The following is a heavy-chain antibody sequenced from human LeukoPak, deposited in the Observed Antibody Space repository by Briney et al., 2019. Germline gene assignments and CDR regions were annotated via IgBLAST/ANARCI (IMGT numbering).Heavy chain of an antibody. V-gene: IGHV3-48*03. J-gene: IGHJ4*02. CDR1: GFAFSSHD. CDR3: ARGYYYKSGTFDC. CDR2: ISNSGRTI. Sequence: GGSLRLSCVASGFAFSSHDMNWVRQAPGKGLEWLSYISNSGRTIDSADSVKGRFTISRDNAKNSLYLQMNSLRAEDTAVYYCARGYYYKSGTFDCWGQGTLVTVSS. D-gene: IGHD3-10*01.